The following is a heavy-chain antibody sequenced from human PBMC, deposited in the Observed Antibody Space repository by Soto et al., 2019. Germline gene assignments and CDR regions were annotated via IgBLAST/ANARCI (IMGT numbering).Heavy chain of an antibody. CDR2: IYSGGST. CDR1: GFTVSSNY. V-gene: IGHV3-53*01. D-gene: IGHD6-6*01. Sequence: GGSLRLSCAASGFTVSSNYMSWVRQAPGKGLEWVSVIYSGGSTYYADSVMGRFTISRDNSKNTLYLQMNSLSAEDTAVYYCASSSSSSVFDYWGQGTLVTVSS. CDR3: ASSSSSSVFDY. J-gene: IGHJ4*02.